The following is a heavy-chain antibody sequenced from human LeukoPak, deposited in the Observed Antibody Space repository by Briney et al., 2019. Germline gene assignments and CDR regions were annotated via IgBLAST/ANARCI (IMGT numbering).Heavy chain of an antibody. CDR3: ARSWFGEYGGGAFDI. V-gene: IGHV1-69*06. CDR1: GGTFSSYG. CDR2: IIPIFGTA. J-gene: IGHJ3*02. Sequence: GASVKVSCKASGGTFSSYGISWVRQAPGQGLEWMGGIIPIFGTANYAQKFQGRVTITADKSTSTVYMELSSLRSEDTAVFYCARSWFGEYGGGAFDIWGQGTMVTVSS. D-gene: IGHD3-10*01.